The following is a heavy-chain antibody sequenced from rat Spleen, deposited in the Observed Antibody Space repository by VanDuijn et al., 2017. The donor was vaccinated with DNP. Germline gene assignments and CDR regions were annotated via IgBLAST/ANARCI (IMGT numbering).Heavy chain of an antibody. V-gene: IGHV5-20*01. Sequence: EVQLVESGGDLVQPGRSMKLSCAASGFTFSNYYMAWVRQAPTKGLEWVATISYDGSSTYYRDSVKGRFTISRDNAKNTLYLQLDSLRSEDTATFYCTTDFERGYWGQGVMVTVSS. CDR2: ISYDGSST. D-gene: IGHD1-11*01. CDR3: TTDFERGY. CDR1: GFTFSNYY. J-gene: IGHJ2*01.